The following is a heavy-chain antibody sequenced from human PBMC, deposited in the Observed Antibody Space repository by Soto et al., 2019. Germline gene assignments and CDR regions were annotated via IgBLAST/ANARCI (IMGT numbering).Heavy chain of an antibody. CDR2: ISSSSRTI. J-gene: IGHJ4*02. V-gene: IGHV3-48*01. CDR3: AREGWPFDY. Sequence: EVPLVESGGGLVQPGGSLRLSCAASGFTFSSYSMHWVRQAPGKGLEWVSYISSSSRTIYYADSVKGRFTISRDNAKNSLYLQMNSLRAEDTALYYCAREGWPFDYWGQGTLVTVSS. CDR1: GFTFSSYS.